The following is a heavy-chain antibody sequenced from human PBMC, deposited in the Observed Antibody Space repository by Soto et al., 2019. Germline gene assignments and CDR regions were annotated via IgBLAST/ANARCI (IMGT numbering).Heavy chain of an antibody. J-gene: IGHJ4*02. Sequence: AVKVSCKASGGTFSIYAISCVLRAPSRGREGMGGIIPIFGTANYAQKFQGRVTITADESTSTAYMELSSLRYEDTAVYYCVRGWAAARLSAGSDVWGQGTMVTVSS. D-gene: IGHD6-6*01. CDR3: VRGWAAARLSAGSDV. CDR2: IIPIFGTA. V-gene: IGHV1-69*13. CDR1: GGTFSIYA.